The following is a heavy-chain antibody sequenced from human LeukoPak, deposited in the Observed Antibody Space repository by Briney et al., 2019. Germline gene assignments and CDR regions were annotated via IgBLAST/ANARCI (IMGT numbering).Heavy chain of an antibody. CDR3: AKDWGNWGYGYYFDH. CDR2: VSYDGSNK. Sequence: GRSLRLSCAASGFTFSAYGMHWVRQAPGKGLEWVAVVSYDGSNKYYADSVKGRFTISRDNSKNTLYLQMNSLRAEDTAVYYCAKDWGNWGYGYYFDHWGQGTLVTVSS. D-gene: IGHD7-27*01. V-gene: IGHV3-30*18. J-gene: IGHJ4*02. CDR1: GFTFSAYG.